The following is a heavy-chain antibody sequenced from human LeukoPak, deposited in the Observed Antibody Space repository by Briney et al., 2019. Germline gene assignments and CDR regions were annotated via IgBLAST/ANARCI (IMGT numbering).Heavy chain of an antibody. J-gene: IGHJ4*02. CDR1: RFTFSSYW. D-gene: IGHD7-27*01. V-gene: IGHV3-7*01. CDR2: IMQDGSEK. Sequence: GGSLRLSCAASRFTFSSYWMSWVRQAPGKGLEWVANIMQDGSEKYYVDSVKGRFTISRDNAKNSLYLQMNSLRAEDTAVYYCARARTNWGSLFDYWGQGTLVTVSS. CDR3: ARARTNWGSLFDY.